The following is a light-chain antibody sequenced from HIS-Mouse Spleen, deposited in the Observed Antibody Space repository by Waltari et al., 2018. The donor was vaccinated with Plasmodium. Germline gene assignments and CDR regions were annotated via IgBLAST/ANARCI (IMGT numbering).Light chain of an antibody. Sequence: EIVLTQSPGTLSLSSGDRATLSCRASQSVSSSYLAWYQQKPGQAPRLLIYGASSRATGIPDRFSGSGSGTDFTLTISRLEPEDFAVYYCQQYGSSRFTFGPGTKVDIK. V-gene: IGKV3-20*01. CDR2: GAS. CDR3: QQYGSSRFT. CDR1: QSVSSSY. J-gene: IGKJ3*01.